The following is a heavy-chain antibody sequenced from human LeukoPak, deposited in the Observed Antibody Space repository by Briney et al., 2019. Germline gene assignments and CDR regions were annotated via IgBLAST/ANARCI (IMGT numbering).Heavy chain of an antibody. CDR1: GYTFTSYG. CDR2: ISAFNGNT. V-gene: IGHV1-18*01. Sequence: ASVKVSCKSSGYTFTSYGISWVRQAPGQGLEWMGWISAFNGNTNYAQKLQGRVTMTTDTSTSTAYMELRSLRSDDTAVYYCARLLIDDILTGYYLGYFDYWGQGTLVTVSS. CDR3: ARLLIDDILTGYYLGYFDY. D-gene: IGHD3-9*01. J-gene: IGHJ4*02.